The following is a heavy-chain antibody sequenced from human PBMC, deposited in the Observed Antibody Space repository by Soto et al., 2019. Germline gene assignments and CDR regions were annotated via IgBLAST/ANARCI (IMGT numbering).Heavy chain of an antibody. CDR1: GFSFISYA. D-gene: IGHD3-3*01. Sequence: ASVKVACKSSGFSFISYAIHWVRQAPGQRLEWMGWINVATGNTKYSQHFQGRVTITRDTSASTAYMELNGPTSDDTAIYYCASERDDWSGYYFYFCGQGTLVTVSS. J-gene: IGHJ4*02. CDR2: INVATGNT. V-gene: IGHV1-3*01. CDR3: ASERDDWSGYYFYF.